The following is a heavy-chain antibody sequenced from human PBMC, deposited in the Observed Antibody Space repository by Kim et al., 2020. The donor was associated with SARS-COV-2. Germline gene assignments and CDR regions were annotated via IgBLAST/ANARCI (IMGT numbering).Heavy chain of an antibody. Sequence: SETLSLTCTVSGGSISSSSYYWGWIRQPPGKGLEWIGSIYYSGSTYYNPSLKSRVTISVDTSKNQFSLKLSSVTAADTAVYYCARPLYSYGYGYWGQGTLVTVSS. V-gene: IGHV4-39*01. CDR2: IYYSGST. D-gene: IGHD5-18*01. J-gene: IGHJ4*02. CDR3: ARPLYSYGYGY. CDR1: GGSISSSSYY.